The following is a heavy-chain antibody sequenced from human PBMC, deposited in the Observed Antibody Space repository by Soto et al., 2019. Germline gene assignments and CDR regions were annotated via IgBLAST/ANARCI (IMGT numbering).Heavy chain of an antibody. CDR3: ARGWGYDSNDYYYAY. J-gene: IGHJ4*02. CDR2: IIPIFGTA. CDR1: GGTFSRHA. D-gene: IGHD3-22*01. Sequence: QVQLVQSGAEVRKPGSSVKVSCKASGGTFSRHAISWVRQAPGQGLEWMGRIIPIFGTANHAQKFQGRVTILADESTSTVYMELSSLRSEDTAMYYCARGWGYDSNDYYYAYWGQGTLVIVSS. V-gene: IGHV1-69*01.